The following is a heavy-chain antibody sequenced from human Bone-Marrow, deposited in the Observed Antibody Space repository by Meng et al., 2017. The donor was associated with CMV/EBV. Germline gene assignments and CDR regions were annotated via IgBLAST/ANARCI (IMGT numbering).Heavy chain of an antibody. D-gene: IGHD6-19*01. CDR3: ARGGVAVAGPRWYFDL. CDR2: INHSGST. Sequence: GSLRLSCAASGFTFSSYGMHWVRQAPGKGLEWIGEINHSGSTNYNPSLKSRVTISVDTSKNQFSLKLSSVTAADTAVYYCARGGVAVAGPRWYFDLWGRGTLVTVSS. V-gene: IGHV4-34*01. J-gene: IGHJ2*01. CDR1: GFTFSSYG.